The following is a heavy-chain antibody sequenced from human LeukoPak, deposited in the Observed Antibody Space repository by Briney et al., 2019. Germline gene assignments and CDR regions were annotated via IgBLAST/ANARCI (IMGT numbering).Heavy chain of an antibody. Sequence: PGGSLRLSCAASGFTFSSYGMSWVRQAPGKGLEWVSAISGSGGSTYYADSVKGRFTISRDNSKNTLYLQMNSLRAEDTAVYYCAKDSYYYDSSGYSPSIDYWGQGTLVTVSS. CDR1: GFTFSSYG. D-gene: IGHD3-22*01. CDR2: ISGSGGST. V-gene: IGHV3-23*01. CDR3: AKDSYYYDSSGYSPSIDY. J-gene: IGHJ4*02.